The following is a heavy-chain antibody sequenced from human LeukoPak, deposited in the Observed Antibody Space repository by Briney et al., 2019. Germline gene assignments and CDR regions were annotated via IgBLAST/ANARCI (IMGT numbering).Heavy chain of an antibody. Sequence: PGGSLRLSCAASGFTFSSYAMPWVRQAPGKGLEWVAVISYDGSNKYYADSVKGRFTISRDNSKNTLYLQMNSLRAEDTAVYYCASGTYYDILTGHPAGAYWGQGTLVTVSS. CDR1: GFTFSSYA. J-gene: IGHJ4*02. CDR2: ISYDGSNK. V-gene: IGHV3-30-3*01. CDR3: ASGTYYDILTGHPAGAY. D-gene: IGHD3-9*01.